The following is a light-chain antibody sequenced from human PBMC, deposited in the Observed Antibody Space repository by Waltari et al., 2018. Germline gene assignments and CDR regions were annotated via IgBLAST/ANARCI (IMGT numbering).Light chain of an antibody. Sequence: SYDLTQPPSVSVSPGRTATITCSGHNLGAKYVSWYQRKPGQSPVLVLYQDSKRPSGIPERFSGSNSGNTATLTISGTQAMDEADYYCQAWDTSAVVFGGGTKVTVL. V-gene: IGLV3-1*01. CDR2: QDS. CDR1: NLGAKY. J-gene: IGLJ2*01. CDR3: QAWDTSAVV.